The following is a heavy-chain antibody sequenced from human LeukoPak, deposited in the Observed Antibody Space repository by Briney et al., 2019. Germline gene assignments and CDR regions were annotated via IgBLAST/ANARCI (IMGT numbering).Heavy chain of an antibody. CDR3: ARDSTGWSVDY. V-gene: IGHV3-7*03. J-gene: IGHJ4*02. D-gene: IGHD6-19*01. Sequence: GGSLRLSCAASGFTFSSYWMSWVRQAPGKGLEWVANIKQDGSEKYYVDSVKGRFTISRDNAKNSLYLQMNSLRFEDTAVYHCARDSTGWSVDYWGQGTLVTVSS. CDR2: IKQDGSEK. CDR1: GFTFSSYW.